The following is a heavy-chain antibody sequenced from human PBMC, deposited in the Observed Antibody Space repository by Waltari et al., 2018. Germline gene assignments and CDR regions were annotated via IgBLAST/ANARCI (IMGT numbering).Heavy chain of an antibody. CDR2: INHSGDT. CDR1: GGSFSAYY. J-gene: IGHJ3*01. Sequence: QVQLQQWGPGLLKPSETLSLTCGIFGGSFSAYYWSWIRESPGKGLEWIGEINHSGDTNYDPSRQSLLTISADTSKNHFSLKLTSVTAADTGVYFCARLWATLRFLEWLTEVDRFDVWGPGTMVTVSS. D-gene: IGHD3-3*01. V-gene: IGHV4-34*01. CDR3: ARLWATLRFLEWLTEVDRFDV.